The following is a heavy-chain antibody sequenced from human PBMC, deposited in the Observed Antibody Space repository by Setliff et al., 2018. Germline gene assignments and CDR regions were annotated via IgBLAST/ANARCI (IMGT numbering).Heavy chain of an antibody. CDR3: ARAQWLDPPGYYYMDV. CDR2: IYIGGSA. CDR1: GGSISSYY. J-gene: IGHJ6*03. V-gene: IGHV4-4*07. Sequence: PSETLSLTCTVSGGSISSYYWSWIRQPAGKGLEWIGHIYIGGSANYNPSLKSRVTMSIDTSKNQFSLTLNSVTAADMAVYYCARAQWLDPPGYYYMDVWAKGTTVTVSS. D-gene: IGHD6-19*01.